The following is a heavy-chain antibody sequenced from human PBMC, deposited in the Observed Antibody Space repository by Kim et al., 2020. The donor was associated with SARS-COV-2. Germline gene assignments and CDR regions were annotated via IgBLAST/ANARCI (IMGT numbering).Heavy chain of an antibody. J-gene: IGHJ4*02. CDR1: GYTFTSYG. CDR3: ARDSYDFWSGYLYYFDY. D-gene: IGHD3-3*01. V-gene: IGHV1-18*04. CDR2: ISAYNGNT. Sequence: ASVKVSCKASGYTFTSYGISWVRQAPGQGLEWMGWISAYNGNTNYAQKLQGRVTMTTDTSTSTAYMELRSLRSDDTAVYYCARDSYDFWSGYLYYFDYWGQGTLVTVSS.